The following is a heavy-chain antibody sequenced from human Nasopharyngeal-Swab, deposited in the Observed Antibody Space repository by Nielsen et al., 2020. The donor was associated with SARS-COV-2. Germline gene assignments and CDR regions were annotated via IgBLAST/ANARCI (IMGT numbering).Heavy chain of an antibody. CDR3: ARGVGSTSYYYYGMDV. V-gene: IGHV6-1*01. CDR1: GDSVSSNSAA. J-gene: IGHJ6*02. CDR2: TYYRSKWYN. D-gene: IGHD2-2*01. Sequence: SQTRSLTCAISGDSVSSNSAAWNWIRQSPSRGLEWLGRTYYRSKWYNDYAVSVKSRITINPDTSKNQFSLQLNSVTPEDTAVYYCARGVGSTSYYYYGMDVWGQGTTVTVSS.